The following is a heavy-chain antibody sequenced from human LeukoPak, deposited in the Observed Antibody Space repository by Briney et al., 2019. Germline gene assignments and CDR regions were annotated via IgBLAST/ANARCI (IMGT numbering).Heavy chain of an antibody. CDR3: ARTYCSSTSCHGDFDY. CDR1: GGSISSSSW. V-gene: IGHV4-4*01. CDR2: IFHTGTT. D-gene: IGHD2-2*01. Sequence: PSETLSLTCAVSGGSISSSSWWSWVRQPPGKGLEWIGRIFHTGTTDYKTSLKGRVTISVDKSKNQFSLKLSSVTAADTAVYCCARTYCSSTSCHGDFDYWGQGTLVTVSS. J-gene: IGHJ4*02.